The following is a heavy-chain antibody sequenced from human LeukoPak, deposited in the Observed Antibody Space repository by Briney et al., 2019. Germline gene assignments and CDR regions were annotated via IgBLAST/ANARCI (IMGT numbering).Heavy chain of an antibody. CDR2: IKQDGSEK. J-gene: IGHJ4*02. CDR3: ARDHTVDGLVFDY. V-gene: IGHV3-7*01. CDR1: GFTFSDFW. Sequence: PGGSLRLSCAASGFTFSDFWMNWVRQAPGKGLEWVASIKQDGSEKYYVDSVKGRFSISRDKAKNSLHLQMNSLRAEDTAVYYCARDHTVDGLVFDYWGQGILVTVSS. D-gene: IGHD6-19*01.